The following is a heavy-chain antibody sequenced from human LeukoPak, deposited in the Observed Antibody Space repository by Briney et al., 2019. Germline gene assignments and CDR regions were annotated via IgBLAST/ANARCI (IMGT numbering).Heavy chain of an antibody. CDR1: GGSISSGDYY. V-gene: IGHV4-30-4*01. J-gene: IGHJ4*02. D-gene: IGHD3-10*01. CDR2: IYYSGST. CDR3: SRWDYYGSGSRRLDY. Sequence: SQTLSLTCTVSGGSISSGDYYWSWIRQPPGKGLEWIGYIYYSGSTYYNPSLKSRVTISVDTSKNQFFLYLSSVTAADTAVYYCSRWDYYGSGSRRLDYWGQGTLVTVSS.